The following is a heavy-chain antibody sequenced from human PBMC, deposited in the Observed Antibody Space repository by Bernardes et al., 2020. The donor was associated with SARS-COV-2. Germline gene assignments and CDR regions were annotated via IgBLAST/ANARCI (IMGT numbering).Heavy chain of an antibody. CDR1: GFTFGDYA. CDR2: VCGTAYGGFT. CDR3: TRVKSTYYYGSGMDI. V-gene: IGHV3-49*03. Sequence: RSLRLSCTATGFTFGDYAMSRSRQAPGKGLERVGFVCGTAYGGFTEYDPSVEGRFTISRDDYKSIAYLQMNSLKTEDTDVHYCTRVKSTYYYGSGMDIWGQGTMVTVSS. J-gene: IGHJ3*02. D-gene: IGHD3-10*01.